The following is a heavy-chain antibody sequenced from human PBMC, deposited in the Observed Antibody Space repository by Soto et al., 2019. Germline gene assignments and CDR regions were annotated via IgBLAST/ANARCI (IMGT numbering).Heavy chain of an antibody. Sequence: QVQLVQSGAEVKKPGASVKVSCKASGYTFTSYGISWVRQAPGQGLEWMGWISAYNGNTNYAQKLQGRVTMTTDTSTSTAYMELRSLRSDDTAVYYCARVITLELPPGDYYYYYGMDVWGQGTTVTVSS. V-gene: IGHV1-18*04. J-gene: IGHJ6*02. D-gene: IGHD1-7*01. CDR2: ISAYNGNT. CDR1: GYTFTSYG. CDR3: ARVITLELPPGDYYYYYGMDV.